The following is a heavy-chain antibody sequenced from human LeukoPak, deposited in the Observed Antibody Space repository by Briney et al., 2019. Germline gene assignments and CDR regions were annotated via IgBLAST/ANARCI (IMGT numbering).Heavy chain of an antibody. CDR1: GFTFSTYS. V-gene: IGHV3-48*02. CDR2: ISYSSSAI. D-gene: IGHD3-22*01. Sequence: GGALRPSCAASGFTFSTYSMNWGRQAPGKGLEWVSYISYSSSAIYYADSVKGRFTISRDNAKNSLYLRMNSLRDEDTAVYYCARDSYGSSGYYYVSDYWGQGTLVTVSS. J-gene: IGHJ4*02. CDR3: ARDSYGSSGYYYVSDY.